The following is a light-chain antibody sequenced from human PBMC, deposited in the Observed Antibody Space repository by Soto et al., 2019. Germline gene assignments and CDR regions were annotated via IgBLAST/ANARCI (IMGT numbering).Light chain of an antibody. CDR2: RAS. V-gene: IGKV1-5*03. Sequence: DIQMTQSPSTLSGSVGDRVTITCRASQTISSWLAWYQQKPGKAPKLLIYRASTLKSGVPSRFSGSGSGTDFTLTISCLQSEDFATYYCQQYYSYPVTFGQGTKVEIK. CDR3: QQYYSYPVT. J-gene: IGKJ1*01. CDR1: QTISSW.